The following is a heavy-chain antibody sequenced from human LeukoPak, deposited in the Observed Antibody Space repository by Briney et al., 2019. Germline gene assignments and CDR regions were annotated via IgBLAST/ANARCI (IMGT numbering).Heavy chain of an antibody. V-gene: IGHV1-18*01. CDR1: GYTFTSYG. CDR3: ARDLMRTHYYYYGMDV. CDR2: ISAYNGNT. J-gene: IGHJ6*02. Sequence: ASVKVSCKASGYTFTSYGISWVRQAPGQGLEWMGWISAYNGNTNYAQKLQGRVTMTTDTSTSTAYMELRSLRSDDTAVYYCARDLMRTHYYYYGMDVWGQGTTVTVSS.